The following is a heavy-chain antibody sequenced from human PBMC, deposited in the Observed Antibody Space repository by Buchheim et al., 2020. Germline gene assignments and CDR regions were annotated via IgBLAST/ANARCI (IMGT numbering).Heavy chain of an antibody. CDR3: ATGYCSGGSCYGLFDY. Sequence: VQLVQSGAEVKKPGASVKVSCKASGYTFIDYYMHWVRQAPGQGLEWMGWINPNSGGTNYAQKFQGWVTMTRDTSISTAYMEVSRLTSDDTAVYYCATGYCSGGSCYGLFDYWGQGT. CDR1: GYTFIDYY. CDR2: INPNSGGT. V-gene: IGHV1-2*04. J-gene: IGHJ4*02. D-gene: IGHD2-15*01.